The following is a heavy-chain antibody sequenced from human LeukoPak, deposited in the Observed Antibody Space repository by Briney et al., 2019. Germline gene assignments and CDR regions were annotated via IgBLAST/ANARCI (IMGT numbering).Heavy chain of an antibody. CDR1: GVSFSGYY. J-gene: IGHJ6*02. V-gene: IGHV4-34*01. D-gene: IGHD4-11*01. CDR2: INHSGST. CDR3: ARDGSSNYYYYYYGMDV. Sequence: PSETLSLTCAVYGVSFSGYYWSWIRQPPGKGLEWVGEINHSGSTNYNPSLKSRVTISVDTSKNQFSLKLSSVTAADTAVYYCARDGSSNYYYYYYGMDVWGQGTTVTVSS.